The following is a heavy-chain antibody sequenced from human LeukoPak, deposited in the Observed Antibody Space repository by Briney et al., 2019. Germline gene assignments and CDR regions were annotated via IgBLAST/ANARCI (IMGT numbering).Heavy chain of an antibody. CDR1: GFTFSAYE. Sequence: GGSLRLSCLASGFTFSAYEMNWVRQAPGRGLEWVSYISGSDTTTYYADSVRGRFTIFRDNAKNSLYLQMNSLRAEDTALYYCTTLGYHLDSWGQGTLVTVSS. D-gene: IGHD3-22*01. CDR2: ISGSDTTT. J-gene: IGHJ4*02. CDR3: TTLGYHLDS. V-gene: IGHV3-48*03.